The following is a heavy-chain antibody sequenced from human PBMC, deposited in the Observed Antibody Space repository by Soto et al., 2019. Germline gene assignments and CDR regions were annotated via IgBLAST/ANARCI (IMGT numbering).Heavy chain of an antibody. D-gene: IGHD1-26*01. CDR2: IIPIFGTA. V-gene: IGHV1-69*13. CDR3: ARGAGPSGSYYYYYGMDV. CDR1: GGTFSSYA. Sequence: WASVKVSCKASGGTFSSYAISWVRQAPGQGLEWMGGIIPIFGTANYAQKFQGRVTITADESTSTAYMELSSLRSEDTAVYYCARGAGPSGSYYYYYGMDVWGQGTTVTVSS. J-gene: IGHJ6*02.